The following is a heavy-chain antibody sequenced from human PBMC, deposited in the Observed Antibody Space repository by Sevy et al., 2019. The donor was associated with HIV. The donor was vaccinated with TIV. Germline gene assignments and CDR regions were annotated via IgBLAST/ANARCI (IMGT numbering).Heavy chain of an antibody. J-gene: IGHJ5*02. CDR3: ARGKYYYGSGSYKSPNWFDP. D-gene: IGHD3-10*01. CDR2: IYYSGST. Sequence: SETLSLTCTVSGGSISSYYWSWIRQPPGKGLEWIGYIYYSGSTNYNPSLKSRVTISVDTSKNQLSLKLSSVTAADTAVYYCARGKYYYGSGSYKSPNWFDPWGQGTLVTVSS. V-gene: IGHV4-59*01. CDR1: GGSISSYY.